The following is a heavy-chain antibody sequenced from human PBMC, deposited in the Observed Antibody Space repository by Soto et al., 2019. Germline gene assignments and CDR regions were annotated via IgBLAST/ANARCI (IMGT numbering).Heavy chain of an antibody. D-gene: IGHD4-17*01. CDR3: ARADFTVSFGY. Sequence: SETLSLTCAVSGGSISSGGYAWSWIRQPPGKGLEWIGYIYHSGSSYYNPSLKSRVTISVDRSKNQFSLKLSSVTAADTAVYYCARADFTVSFGYWGQGTLVTVSS. V-gene: IGHV4-30-2*01. CDR2: IYHSGSS. CDR1: GGSISSGGYA. J-gene: IGHJ4*02.